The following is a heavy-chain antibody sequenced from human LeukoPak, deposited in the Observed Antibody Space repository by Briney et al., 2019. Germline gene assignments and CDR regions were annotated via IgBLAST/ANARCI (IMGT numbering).Heavy chain of an antibody. CDR1: GFTVSSNY. CDR3: ARAETSICFDS. Sequence: GGSLRLSCAASGFTVSSNYMSWVRQAPGKGLEWVSLIYSGGSTYYADSVKGRFTISRDNSKNTLYLQMNSLRAEDTAVYYCARAETSICFDSWGQGTLVTVSS. CDR2: IYSGGST. D-gene: IGHD6-6*01. J-gene: IGHJ4*02. V-gene: IGHV3-53*01.